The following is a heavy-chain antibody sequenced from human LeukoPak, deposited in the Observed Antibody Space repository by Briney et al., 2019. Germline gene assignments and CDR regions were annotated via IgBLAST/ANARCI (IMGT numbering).Heavy chain of an antibody. CDR3: AKRGGYETMAAFDY. V-gene: IGHV3-23*01. CDR1: GFTFSGYA. J-gene: IGHJ4*02. CDR2: ISPSGPDT. D-gene: IGHD3-10*01. Sequence: SGGSLRLSCAASGFTFSGYAMSWVRQAPGKGLEWVSAISPSGPDTYYADSVKGRFTISRDNSKNTLYLQMSSLRADDSAVYYCAKRGGYETMAAFDYWGQGTLVTVSS.